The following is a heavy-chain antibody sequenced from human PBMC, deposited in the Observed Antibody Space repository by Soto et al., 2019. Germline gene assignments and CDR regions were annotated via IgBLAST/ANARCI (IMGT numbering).Heavy chain of an antibody. J-gene: IGHJ2*01. V-gene: IGHV3-23*01. CDR2: ISGGGDAT. D-gene: IGHD3-10*01. Sequence: EVQLLDSGGGLVQPGGSLRLSCAASGFTFSGYALTWVRHAPGKGLEWVSAISGGGDATFYADSVKGRFTISRDNSKNALYLQMNTLRAEYTAVYYWARKVSGSTGRPDLWYFDLWGRGTLVTVSS. CDR1: GFTFSGYA. CDR3: ARKVSGSTGRPDLWYFDL.